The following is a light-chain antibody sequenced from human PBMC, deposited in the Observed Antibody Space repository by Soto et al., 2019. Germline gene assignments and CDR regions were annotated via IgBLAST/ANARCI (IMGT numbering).Light chain of an antibody. V-gene: IGKV1-5*01. J-gene: IGKJ1*01. CDR1: QSISSY. Sequence: DIQRTQSPSSLSASVGDRVTITCRASQSISSYLNWYQQKPGKAPKFLIYVASSLQSGVPSRFSGSGSGTEFTLTISSLQPDDFATYYCQHYNSYSEAFGQGTKVDIK. CDR2: VAS. CDR3: QHYNSYSEA.